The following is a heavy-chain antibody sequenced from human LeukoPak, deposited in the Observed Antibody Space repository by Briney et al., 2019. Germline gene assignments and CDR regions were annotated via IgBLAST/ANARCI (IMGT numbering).Heavy chain of an antibody. V-gene: IGHV3-53*01. D-gene: IGHD6-13*01. CDR3: ARDAPQVPAAGVLAS. CDR1: GFTVSDNY. Sequence: RAGRSLRLSCAASGFTVSDNYMSWVRQAPGKGLEWVSVMYSRGDTYYADSVKGRFTFSRDISKNTLYLQMNGLRTEDTAMYYCARDAPQVPAAGVLASWGQGTLVTVSS. J-gene: IGHJ5*02. CDR2: MYSRGDT.